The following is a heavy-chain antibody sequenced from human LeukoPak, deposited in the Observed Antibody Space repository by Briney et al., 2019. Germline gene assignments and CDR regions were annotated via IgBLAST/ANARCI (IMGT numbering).Heavy chain of an antibody. V-gene: IGHV3-30*04. CDR1: GFIFTNYD. J-gene: IGHJ4*02. D-gene: IGHD6-6*01. Sequence: GGSLRLSCAASGFIFTNYDVHWVRQAPGKGLEWVALISYDKSNKYYADSVKGRFTISRDNSKNTLYLQMNSLRVEDTAVYYCARDRAYSTSSLSNWGQGTLVTVSS. CDR3: ARDRAYSTSSLSN. CDR2: ISYDKSNK.